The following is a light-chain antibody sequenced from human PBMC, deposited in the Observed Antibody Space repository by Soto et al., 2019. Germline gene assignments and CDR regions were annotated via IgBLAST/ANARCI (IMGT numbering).Light chain of an antibody. CDR2: GAS. CDR3: QQYDNLPPDT. J-gene: IGKJ2*01. V-gene: IGKV1-33*01. Sequence: DSQMTQSPSSLSASVGDRVTITCRASQDITNYLNWYRQIPGKAPELLIYGASNLETGVPSRLSGSGSGTHFTFTISRLKPEDIATYYCQQYDNLPPDTFGQGTKLEI. CDR1: QDITNY.